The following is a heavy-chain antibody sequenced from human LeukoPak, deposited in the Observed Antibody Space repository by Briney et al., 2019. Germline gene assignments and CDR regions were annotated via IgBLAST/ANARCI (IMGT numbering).Heavy chain of an antibody. CDR1: GGSISSSSYY. J-gene: IGHJ4*02. CDR2: IYYSRST. Sequence: SETLSLTCTVSGGSISSSSYYWGWIRQPPGKGLEWIGSIYYSRSTYYNPSLKSRVTISVDTSKNQFSLKLSSVTAADTAVYYCAIGEGGAADYWGQGTLVTVSS. CDR3: AIGEGGAADY. D-gene: IGHD3-16*01. V-gene: IGHV4-39*07.